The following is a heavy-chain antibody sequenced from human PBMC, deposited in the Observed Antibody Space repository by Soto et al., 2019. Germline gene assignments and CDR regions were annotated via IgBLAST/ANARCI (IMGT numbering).Heavy chain of an antibody. D-gene: IGHD2-15*01. CDR1: GVTFSSYA. CDR3: ATRQYCSGGSCYRNSCFDH. J-gene: IGHJ4*01. Sequence: GASVKVSAKASGVTFSSYAISWVRQAPGQGLECMGGIIPIFGTTNYAQKLQGRVTITADESTSTAYMELSSLRSEGTAVYYCATRQYCSGGSCYRNSCFDHWGYGTLVTVSS. V-gene: IGHV1-69*13. CDR2: IIPIFGTT.